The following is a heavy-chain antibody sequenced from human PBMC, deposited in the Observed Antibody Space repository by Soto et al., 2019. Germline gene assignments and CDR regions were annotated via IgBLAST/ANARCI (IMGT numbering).Heavy chain of an antibody. CDR2: IYPDDSDS. CDR3: VATYGDYLDY. V-gene: IGHV5-51*01. Sequence: GESLKISCKGSEDIFDGYWIGWVRQMPGKGLEWMAIIYPDDSDSRYSPSFQGQVTISADKSISTAYLQWSSLKASDTAIYYCVATYGDYLDYWGQGTLVTVSS. J-gene: IGHJ4*02. D-gene: IGHD4-17*01. CDR1: EDIFDGYW.